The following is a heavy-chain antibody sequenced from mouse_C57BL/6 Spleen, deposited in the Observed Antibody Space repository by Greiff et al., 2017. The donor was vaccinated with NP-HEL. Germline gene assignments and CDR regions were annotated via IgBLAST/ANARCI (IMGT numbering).Heavy chain of an antibody. V-gene: IGHV1-55*01. J-gene: IGHJ3*01. CDR3: ARGELGRAFAY. Sequence: VQLQQSGPELVKPGASVKISCKASGYTFTSYWITWVKQRPGQGLEWIGDIYPGSGSTNYNEKFKSKATLTVDTSSSTAYMQLSSLTSEDSAVYCCARGELGRAFAYWGQGTLVTVSA. CDR2: IYPGSGST. CDR1: GYTFTSYW. D-gene: IGHD4-1*01.